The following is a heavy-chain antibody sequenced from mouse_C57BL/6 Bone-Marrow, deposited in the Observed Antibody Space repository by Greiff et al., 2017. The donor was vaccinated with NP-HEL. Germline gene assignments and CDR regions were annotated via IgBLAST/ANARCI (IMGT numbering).Heavy chain of an antibody. CDR2: IRSKSNNYAT. J-gene: IGHJ1*03. Sequence: GGGLVQPKGSLKLSCAASGFSFNTYAMNWVRQAPGKGLEWVARIRSKSNNYATYYADSVKDRFTISRDDSESMLYLQMNNLKTEDTAMYYCVRHAHYGSSHWYFDVWGTGTTVTVSS. CDR1: GFSFNTYA. CDR3: VRHAHYGSSHWYFDV. D-gene: IGHD1-1*01. V-gene: IGHV10-1*01.